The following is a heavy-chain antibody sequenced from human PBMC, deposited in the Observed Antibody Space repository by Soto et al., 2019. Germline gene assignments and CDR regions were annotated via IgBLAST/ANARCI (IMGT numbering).Heavy chain of an antibody. J-gene: IGHJ4*02. V-gene: IGHV2-5*02. CDR2: IYWDDDK. CDR1: GFSLSTSGVC. D-gene: IGHD2-15*01. CDR3: SHRLCTVVTH. Sequence: QITLKESGPTLVTPTQTLTLTCTCSGFSLSTSGVCVCWLHKPPGKALEWLALIYWDDDKLYSPSLKSRLTITKDTSKNQVVLTMTIMDPVDTATYYCSHRLCTVVTHWGQGTLVTVSS.